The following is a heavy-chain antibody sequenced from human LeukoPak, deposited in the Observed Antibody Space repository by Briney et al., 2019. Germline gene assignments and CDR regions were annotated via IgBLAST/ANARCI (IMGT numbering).Heavy chain of an antibody. CDR3: ARDGRGYSYGYMGY. CDR2: ISSNGGST. D-gene: IGHD5-18*01. J-gene: IGHJ4*02. Sequence: GGSLRLSCAASGFTFSNYAMHWVRQAPGKGLEYVSAISSNGGSTYYANSVKGRFTISRDNSKNTLYLQMGSLRAEDMAVYYCARDGRGYSYGYMGYWGQGTLVTVSS. V-gene: IGHV3-64*01. CDR1: GFTFSNYA.